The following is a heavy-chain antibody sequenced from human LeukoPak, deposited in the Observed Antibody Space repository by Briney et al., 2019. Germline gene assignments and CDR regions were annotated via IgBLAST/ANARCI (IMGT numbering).Heavy chain of an antibody. J-gene: IGHJ4*02. D-gene: IGHD6-13*01. CDR2: IYYSGST. Sequence: SETLSLTCTVSGGSISSSSYYWGWIRQPPGKGLEWIGSIYYSGSTYYNPSLKSRATISVDTSKNQFSLKLSSVTAADTAVYYCARLSLSPYSSSWGMDYWGQGTLVTVSS. V-gene: IGHV4-39*01. CDR1: GGSISSSSYY. CDR3: ARLSLSPYSSSWGMDY.